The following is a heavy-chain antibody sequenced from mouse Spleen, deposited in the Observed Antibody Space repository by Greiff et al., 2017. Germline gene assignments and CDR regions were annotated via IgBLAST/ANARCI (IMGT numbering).Heavy chain of an antibody. J-gene: IGHJ2*01. CDR1: GYTFTDYY. Sequence: LVESGAELVRPGASVKLSCKASGYTFTDYYINWVKQRPGQGLEWIARIYPGSGNTYYNEKFKGKATLTAEKSSSTAYMQLSSLTSEDSAVYFCARDSYYSFFDYWGQGTTLTVSS. CDR3: ARDSYYSFFDY. V-gene: IGHV1-76*01. CDR2: IYPGSGNT. D-gene: IGHD2-12*01.